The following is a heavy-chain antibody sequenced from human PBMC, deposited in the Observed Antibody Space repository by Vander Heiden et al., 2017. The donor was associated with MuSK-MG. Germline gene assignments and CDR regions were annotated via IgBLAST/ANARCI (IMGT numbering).Heavy chain of an antibody. V-gene: IGHV1-3*04. CDR2: INTGNANT. J-gene: IGHJ4*02. D-gene: IGHD6-19*01. CDR3: ARGTYSSGWYGLDY. CDR1: GYTFTSYA. Sequence: QVQLVQSGAEVKKPGASVKVSCKAPGYTFTSYAMHWVRQAPGQRLEWMGWINTGNANTKYSQKFQGRVTITRDTSASTAYMELSSLRSEDTAVYYCARGTYSSGWYGLDYWGQGTLVTVSS.